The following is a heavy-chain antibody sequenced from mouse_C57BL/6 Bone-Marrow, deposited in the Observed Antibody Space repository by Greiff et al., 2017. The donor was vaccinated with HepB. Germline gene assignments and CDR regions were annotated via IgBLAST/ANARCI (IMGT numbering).Heavy chain of an antibody. Sequence: QVQLQQPGAELVRPGSSVKLSCKASGYTFPSYWMDWVKQRPGQGLEWIGNIYPSDSETHYNQKFKDKATLTVDKSSITAYMQLSSLTSEDSAVYYCARGDYYCSSFDYCGQGTTLTVSS. V-gene: IGHV1-61*01. CDR2: IYPSDSET. J-gene: IGHJ2*01. CDR3: ARGDYYCSSFDY. D-gene: IGHD1-1*01. CDR1: GYTFPSYW.